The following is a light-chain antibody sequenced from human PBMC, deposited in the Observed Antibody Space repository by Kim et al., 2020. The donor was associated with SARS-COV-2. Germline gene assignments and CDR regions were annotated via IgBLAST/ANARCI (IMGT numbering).Light chain of an antibody. Sequence: QPVLTQPPSASASLGASVTLTCTLSSGYSNYKVDWYQQRPGKGPRFVMRVGTGGIVGSKGGGIPDRFSVLGSGLNRYLTIKNIQEEDESVYHCGADHGSGSNFVSVFGGGTRLTVL. J-gene: IGLJ3*02. CDR2: VGTGGIVG. CDR1: SGYSNYK. CDR3: GADHGSGSNFVSV. V-gene: IGLV9-49*01.